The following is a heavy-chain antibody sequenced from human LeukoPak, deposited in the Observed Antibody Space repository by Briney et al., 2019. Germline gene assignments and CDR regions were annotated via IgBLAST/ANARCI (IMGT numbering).Heavy chain of an antibody. CDR2: IYYNGTT. CDR3: ARHDRIIASPLV. J-gene: IGHJ4*02. V-gene: IGHV4-39*01. D-gene: IGHD6-13*01. Sequence: SETLSLTCIVSGGSISSSSHNWGWIRQPPGKGLEWIGSIYYNGTTYYNPSLKSRLTISVDTSKNQFSLKLSSVTAVDTAVYYCARHDRIIASPLVWGQGILVTVSS. CDR1: GGSISSSSHN.